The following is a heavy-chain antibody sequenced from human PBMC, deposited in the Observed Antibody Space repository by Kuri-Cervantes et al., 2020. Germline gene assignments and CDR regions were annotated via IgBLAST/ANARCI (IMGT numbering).Heavy chain of an antibody. V-gene: IGHV4-30-2*03. CDR1: GGSISSGGYS. D-gene: IGHD2-15*01. CDR2: IYYSGST. Sequence: LRLSCAVSGGSISSGGYSRSWIRQPPGKGLEWIGSIYYSGSTYYNPSLKSRVTISVDTSKNQFSLKLSSVTAADTAVYYCARHWAVVAATSWFDPWGKGTLVTVSS. CDR3: ARHWAVVAATSWFDP. J-gene: IGHJ5*02.